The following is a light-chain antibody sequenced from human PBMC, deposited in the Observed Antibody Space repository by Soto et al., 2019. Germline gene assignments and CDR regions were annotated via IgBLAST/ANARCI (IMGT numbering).Light chain of an antibody. CDR2: GAS. Sequence: EIVIPQSPPTLSLSPGESTTLSCRARQSASNNLAWYRQKPGQAPRLLIYGASTRATGIPARFSGSGSGTEFTLTISSLQSEDFAIYYCQQYNNWPPVTFGPRTKVDIK. J-gene: IGKJ3*01. CDR3: QQYNNWPPVT. CDR1: QSASNN. V-gene: IGKV3-15*01.